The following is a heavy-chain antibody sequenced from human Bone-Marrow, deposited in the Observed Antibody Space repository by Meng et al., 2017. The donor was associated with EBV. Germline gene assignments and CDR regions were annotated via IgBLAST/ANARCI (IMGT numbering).Heavy chain of an antibody. J-gene: IGHJ4*02. CDR3: ASESGRGFTPDY. D-gene: IGHD3-10*01. Sequence: AQSGAEGKKPGSSVKVSCRTAGGTFRSEAVSWVLQAPGQGLEWMGGLIPMVGAPHYAQKFQGRVTIIADESTSTHSMELNSLRSEDTAMYYCASESGRGFTPDYWGQGTLVTVSS. V-gene: IGHV1-69*01. CDR1: GGTFRSEA. CDR2: LIPMVGAP.